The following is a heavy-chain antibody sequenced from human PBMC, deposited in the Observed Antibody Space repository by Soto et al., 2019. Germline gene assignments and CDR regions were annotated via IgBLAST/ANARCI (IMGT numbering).Heavy chain of an antibody. V-gene: IGHV3-21*01. J-gene: IGHJ6*03. D-gene: IGHD3-16*02. Sequence: GGSLRLSCAASGFTFSSYSMNWVRQAPGKGLEWVSSISSSSSYIYYADSVKGRFTISRDNAKNSLYLQMNSLRAEDTAVYYCAREAFLSHLGEISGRDGYYYYMDVWGKGTTVTVSS. CDR2: ISSSSSYI. CDR3: AREAFLSHLGEISGRDGYYYYMDV. CDR1: GFTFSSYS.